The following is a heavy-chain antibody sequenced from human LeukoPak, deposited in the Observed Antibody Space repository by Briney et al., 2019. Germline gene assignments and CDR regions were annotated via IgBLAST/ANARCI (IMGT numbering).Heavy chain of an antibody. V-gene: IGHV1-69*05. J-gene: IGHJ3*02. CDR1: GGTFSSYA. CDR3: ARDPWGYYGLLAGAFDI. CDR2: IIPIFGTA. Sequence: GASVKVSCKASGGTFSSYAISWVRQAPGQGLEWMGGIIPIFGTANYAQKFQGRVTITTDESTSTAYMELSSLRSEDTAVYYCARDPWGYYGLLAGAFDIWGQGTMVTVSS. D-gene: IGHD3-22*01.